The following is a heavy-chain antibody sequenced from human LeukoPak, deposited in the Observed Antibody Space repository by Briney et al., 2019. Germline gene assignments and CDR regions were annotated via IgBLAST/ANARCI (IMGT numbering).Heavy chain of an antibody. Sequence: PGGSLRLSCAASGFTLSNYWMHWVRQAPGKGLVWVSFINTDATTTIYADSVRGRFSISRDIAKNTLFLQMNSLRAGDTAVYYCVRGTSTYYFGNWGQGALVTVSS. V-gene: IGHV3-74*01. CDR2: INTDATTT. CDR1: GFTLSNYW. J-gene: IGHJ4*02. CDR3: VRGTSTYYFGN.